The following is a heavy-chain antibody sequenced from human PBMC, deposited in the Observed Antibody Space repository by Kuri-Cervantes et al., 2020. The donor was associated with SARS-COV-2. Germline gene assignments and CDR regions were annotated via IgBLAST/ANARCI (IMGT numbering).Heavy chain of an antibody. D-gene: IGHD5-18*01. J-gene: IGHJ4*02. Sequence: GSLRLSCTVSGGSISSYYWSWIRQPPGKGLEWIGYTYYSGSTNYNPSLKSRVTISVDTSKNQFSLKLSSVTAADTAVYYCARGYSLIDYWGQGTLVTVSS. CDR3: ARGYSLIDY. CDR1: GGSISSYY. CDR2: TYYSGST. V-gene: IGHV4-59*01.